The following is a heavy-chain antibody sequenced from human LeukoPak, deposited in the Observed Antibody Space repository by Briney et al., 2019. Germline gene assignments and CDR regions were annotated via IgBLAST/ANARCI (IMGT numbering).Heavy chain of an antibody. V-gene: IGHV3-13*01. CDR3: AREWGSGWFKHYYYGMDV. CDR2: IGTAGDT. D-gene: IGHD6-19*01. CDR1: GFTFSSYD. J-gene: IGHJ6*02. Sequence: PGGSLRLSCAASGFTFSSYDMHWVRHATGKGLEWVSAIGTAGDTYYPGSVKGRFTISRENAKNSLYLQMNSLRAEDTAVYYCAREWGSGWFKHYYYGMDVWGQGTTVTVSS.